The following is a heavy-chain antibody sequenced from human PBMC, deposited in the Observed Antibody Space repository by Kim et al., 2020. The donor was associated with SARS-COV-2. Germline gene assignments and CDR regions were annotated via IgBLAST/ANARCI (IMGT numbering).Heavy chain of an antibody. J-gene: IGHJ5*02. CDR3: ARSGNWDYENCSSTSCYTMAYSWFDP. V-gene: IGHV4-61*02. D-gene: IGHD2-2*02. CDR1: GGSISSGSYY. Sequence: SETLSLTCTVSGGSISSGSYYWSWIRQPAGKGLEWIGRIYTSGSTNYNPSLKSRVTISVDTSKNQFSLKLSSVTAADTAVYYCARSGNWDYENCSSTSCYTMAYSWFDPWGQGTLVTVSS. CDR2: IYTSGST.